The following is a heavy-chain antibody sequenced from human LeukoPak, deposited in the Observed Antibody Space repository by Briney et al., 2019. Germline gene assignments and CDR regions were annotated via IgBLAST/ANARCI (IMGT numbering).Heavy chain of an antibody. D-gene: IGHD6-19*01. CDR3: ARHAGEGWYFDY. CDR2: IYHSGST. V-gene: IGHV4-30-2*01. CDR1: GGSISSGGYY. Sequence: SETLSLTCTVSGGSISSGGYYWSWIRQPPGKGLEWIGYIYHSGSTYYNPSLKSRVTISVDTSKNQFSLKLSSVTAADTAVYYCARHAGEGWYFDYWGQGTLVTVSS. J-gene: IGHJ4*02.